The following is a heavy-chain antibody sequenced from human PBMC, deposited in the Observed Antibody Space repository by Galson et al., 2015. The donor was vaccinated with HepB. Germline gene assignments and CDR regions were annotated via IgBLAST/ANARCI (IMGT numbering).Heavy chain of an antibody. V-gene: IGHV5-51*01. J-gene: IGHJ5*02. CDR2: IYPGDSDT. CDR1: GYRFTSYW. CDR3: ARTIVVAGEFGWFDP. Sequence: QSGAEVKKSGESLKISCKGSGYRFTSYWIGWVRQMPGKGLEWMGIIYPGDSDTRYSPSFQGQVTISADKSISTAYLQWSSLKASDTAMYYCARTIVVAGEFGWFDPWGQGTLVSVSS. D-gene: IGHD6-19*01.